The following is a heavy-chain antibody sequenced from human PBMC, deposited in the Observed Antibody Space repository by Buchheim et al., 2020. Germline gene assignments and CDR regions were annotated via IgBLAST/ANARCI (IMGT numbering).Heavy chain of an antibody. V-gene: IGHV3-7*01. Sequence: EVQLAVSGGGLVLPGGSLRLSCTGSGFTFNRYWMTWVRQAPGKGLEWVATIKQDGTEKYYVNSMRGRVIASRDNAKNSVFLHISSLADEDTGVYYCASHSGFDSGLDVWGQGT. J-gene: IGHJ6*02. CDR2: IKQDGTEK. D-gene: IGHD5-12*01. CDR3: ASHSGFDSGLDV. CDR1: GFTFNRYW.